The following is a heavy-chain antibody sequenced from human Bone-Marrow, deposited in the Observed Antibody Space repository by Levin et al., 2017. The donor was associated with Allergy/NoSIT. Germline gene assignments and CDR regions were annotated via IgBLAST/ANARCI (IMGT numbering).Heavy chain of an antibody. CDR1: GFTFDDYA. V-gene: IGHV3-9*01. CDR3: AKGAYYYDSSGYSPFAY. J-gene: IGHJ4*02. Sequence: PGGSLRLSCAASGFTFDDYAMHWVRQAPGKGLEWVSGISWNSGSIGYADSVKGRFTISRDNAKNSLYLQMNSLRAEDTALYYCAKGAYYYDSSGYSPFAYWGQGTLVTVSS. CDR2: ISWNSGSI. D-gene: IGHD3-22*01.